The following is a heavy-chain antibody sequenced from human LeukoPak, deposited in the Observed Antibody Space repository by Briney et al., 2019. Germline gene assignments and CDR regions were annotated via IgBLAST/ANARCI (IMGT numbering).Heavy chain of an antibody. CDR2: IRYDGSNK. V-gene: IGHV3-30*02. Sequence: GGSLRLSCAASGFTFSSYGMHWVRQAPGKGLEWVAFIRYDGSNKYYADSVKGRFTISRDNSKNTLYLQMNSLRAEDTAVYYCAKDGSYSDIVVVPAAPSNWFDPWGQGTLVTVSS. J-gene: IGHJ5*02. D-gene: IGHD2-2*01. CDR3: AKDGSYSDIVVVPAAPSNWFDP. CDR1: GFTFSSYG.